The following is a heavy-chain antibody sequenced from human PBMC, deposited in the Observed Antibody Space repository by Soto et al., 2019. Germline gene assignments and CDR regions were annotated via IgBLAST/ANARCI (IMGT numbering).Heavy chain of an antibody. J-gene: IGHJ4*02. Sequence: QVQLVESGGGVVQPGRSLRLSCAASVFTFSSYGMHWVRQAPGKGLEWVAVISYDGSNKYYADSVKGRFTISRDNSKNTLYLQMNSLRAEDTAVYYCAKDRRVVAVAAPFDYWGQGTLVTVSS. CDR3: AKDRRVVAVAAPFDY. V-gene: IGHV3-30*18. CDR1: VFTFSSYG. D-gene: IGHD6-19*01. CDR2: ISYDGSNK.